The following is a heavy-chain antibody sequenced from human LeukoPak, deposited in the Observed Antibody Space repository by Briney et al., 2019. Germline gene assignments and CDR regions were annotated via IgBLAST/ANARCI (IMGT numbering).Heavy chain of an antibody. V-gene: IGHV4-59*12. J-gene: IGHJ4*02. CDR2: IYYSGST. CDR1: GGSISSYY. Sequence: SETLSLTCTVSGGSISSYYWSWIRQPPGKGLEWIGYIYYSGSTNYNPSLKSRVTISVDTSKNQFSLKLSSVTAADTAVYYCARETTYYYDSSGYRTYYFDYWGQGTLVTVSS. CDR3: ARETTYYYDSSGYRTYYFDY. D-gene: IGHD3-22*01.